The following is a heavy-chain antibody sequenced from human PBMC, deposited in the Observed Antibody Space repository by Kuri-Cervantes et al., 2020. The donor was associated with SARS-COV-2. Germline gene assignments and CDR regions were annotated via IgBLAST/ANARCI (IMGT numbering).Heavy chain of an antibody. V-gene: IGHV3-23*01. Sequence: SCKASGGTFSSYAISWVRQAPGKGLEWVSAISGSGGSTYYADSVKGRFTLSRDNAKSMLFLQMNSLRAEDTAVYYCVRDGDHWNFDYWGQGTLVTVSS. CDR1: GGTFSSYA. CDR2: ISGSGGST. J-gene: IGHJ4*02. CDR3: VRDGDHWNFDY. D-gene: IGHD1-1*01.